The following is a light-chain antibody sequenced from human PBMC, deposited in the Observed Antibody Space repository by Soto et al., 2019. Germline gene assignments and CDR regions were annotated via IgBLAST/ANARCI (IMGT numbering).Light chain of an antibody. Sequence: DIVMTQSPDSLAVSLGERATINCKSSQSVLYTANNKNYLGWFQQRSGQPPKLLIYWASTRESGVSDRFSGSGYGTDFTLTISSLQAEDVAIYYCQQYYTTPYTVGQGTKLEIK. CDR2: WAS. J-gene: IGKJ2*01. CDR1: QSVLYTANNKNY. V-gene: IGKV4-1*01. CDR3: QQYYTTPYT.